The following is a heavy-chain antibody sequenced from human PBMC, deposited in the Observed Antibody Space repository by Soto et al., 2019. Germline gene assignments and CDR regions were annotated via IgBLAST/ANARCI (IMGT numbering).Heavy chain of an antibody. D-gene: IGHD5-12*01. CDR3: ARDKGYGGALGAFDI. J-gene: IGHJ3*02. Sequence: QVPLVESGGGVVQPGRSLRLSCAASGFTFSSYAMHWVRQAPGKGLEWVAVISYDGSNKYYADSVKGRFTISRDNSKNTLYLQMNSLRAEDTAVYYCARDKGYGGALGAFDIWGQGTMVTVSS. CDR2: ISYDGSNK. V-gene: IGHV3-30-3*01. CDR1: GFTFSSYA.